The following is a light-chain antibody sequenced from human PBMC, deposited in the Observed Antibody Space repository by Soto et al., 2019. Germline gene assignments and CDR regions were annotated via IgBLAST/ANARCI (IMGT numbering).Light chain of an antibody. J-gene: IGKJ1*01. CDR3: QQYNNWPRT. CDR2: GAS. Sequence: EIVMTPSPPPPSVSPGEKNTPSRRPSQSVSSNLAWYQQKPGQAPRLLIYGASTRATGIPARFSGSGSGTEFTLTISSLQSEDFAVYYCQQYNNWPRTFGQGTKV. CDR1: QSVSSN. V-gene: IGKV3-15*01.